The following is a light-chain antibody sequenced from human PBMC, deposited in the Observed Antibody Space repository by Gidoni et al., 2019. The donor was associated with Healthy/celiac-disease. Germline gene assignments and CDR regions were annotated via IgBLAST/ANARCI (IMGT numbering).Light chain of an antibody. CDR2: DAS. J-gene: IGKJ5*01. V-gene: IGKV3-11*01. CDR3: QQRSNWGGIT. CDR1: QSVSSY. Sequence: EIVLTQSTATLSLSPGERATLSCRASQSVSSYLAWYQQKPGQAPRLLISDASNRATGIPARFSGSGSGTDFTLTISSLEPEDFAVYCCQQRSNWGGITFGHGTRLEIK.